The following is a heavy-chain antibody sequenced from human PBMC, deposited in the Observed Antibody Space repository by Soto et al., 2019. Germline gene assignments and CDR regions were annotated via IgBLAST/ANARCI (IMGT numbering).Heavy chain of an antibody. Sequence: EVQLLESGGGLVQPGGSLRLSCAASGFTFSSNAMTWVRQAPGKGLEWVSVISDSDNATYYADSVKGRFTISRDNSKNTLYLQFNSLRAEDTAVYYCAKGVSSSAWSASDNWGQGTLVTVSS. V-gene: IGHV3-23*01. CDR3: AKGVSSSAWSASDN. CDR1: GFTFSSNA. D-gene: IGHD6-19*01. J-gene: IGHJ4*02. CDR2: ISDSDNAT.